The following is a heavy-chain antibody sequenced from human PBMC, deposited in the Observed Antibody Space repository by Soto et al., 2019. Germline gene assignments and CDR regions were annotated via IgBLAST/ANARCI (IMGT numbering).Heavy chain of an antibody. CDR2: IYYRGNT. V-gene: IGHV4-39*01. D-gene: IGHD3-9*01. CDR1: GDSINSDKYY. J-gene: IGHJ4*02. Sequence: SETLSLTCSVSGDSINSDKYYWGWVRQPPGKGLEWIGSIYYRGNTYYNPSLQTRVTISLDKSKSQFSLKLNSVTAADSAVYFCARLEGLATISYYFDFWGQGALVTVSS. CDR3: ARLEGLATISYYFDF.